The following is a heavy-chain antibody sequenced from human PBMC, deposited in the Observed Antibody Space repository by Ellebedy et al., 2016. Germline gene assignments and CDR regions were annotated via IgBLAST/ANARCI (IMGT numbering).Heavy chain of an antibody. CDR3: ARITMVRGGPDAFDI. J-gene: IGHJ3*02. V-gene: IGHV4-59*12. CDR1: GGSISSYY. CDR2: IYYSGST. Sequence: SETLSLTXTVSGGSISSYYWSWIRQPPGKGLEWIGYIYYSGSTYYNPSLKSRVTISVDTSKNQFSLKLSSVTAADTAVYYCARITMVRGGPDAFDIWGQGTMVTVSS. D-gene: IGHD3-10*01.